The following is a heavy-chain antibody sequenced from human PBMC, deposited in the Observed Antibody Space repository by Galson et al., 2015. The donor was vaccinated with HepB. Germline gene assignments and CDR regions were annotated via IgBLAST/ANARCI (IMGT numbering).Heavy chain of an antibody. D-gene: IGHD2-2*01. CDR1: GFTFSNSA. CDR2: IVVGSGNT. Sequence: SVKVSCKASGFTFSNSAVQWVRQARGQRLEWIGWIVVGSGNTNYAQKFQERVTMTRDMSTSTAYMELSSLRSEDTAVYYCAADREAAAYYGMDVWGQGTTVTVSS. V-gene: IGHV1-58*01. J-gene: IGHJ6*02. CDR3: AADREAAAYYGMDV.